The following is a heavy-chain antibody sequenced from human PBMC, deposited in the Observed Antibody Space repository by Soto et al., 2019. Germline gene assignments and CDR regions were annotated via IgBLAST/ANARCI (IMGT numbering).Heavy chain of an antibody. D-gene: IGHD2-2*01. CDR1: GFTFSSCA. CDR2: ISSSGSTI. J-gene: IGHJ6*02. CDR3: ARVGVVGLVVLVPAAPHYYGMDV. V-gene: IGHV3-11*01. Sequence: PGGSLRLSCAASGFTFSSCAMSWIRQAPGKGLEWVSYISSSGSTIYYADSVKGRFTISRDNAKNSLYLQMNSLRAEDTAVYYCARVGVVGLVVLVPAAPHYYGMDVWGQGTTVTVSS.